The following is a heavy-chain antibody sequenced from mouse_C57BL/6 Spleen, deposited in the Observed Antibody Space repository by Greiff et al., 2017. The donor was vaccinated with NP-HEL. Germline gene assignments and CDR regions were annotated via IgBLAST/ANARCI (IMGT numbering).Heavy chain of an antibody. Sequence: QVQLKASDAELVKPGASVKISCKVSGYTFTDHTIHWMKQRPEQGLEWIGYIYPRDGSTKYNEKFKGKATLTADKSSSTAYMQLNSLTSEDSAVYFCARGALYGYDEYYAMDYWGQGTSVTVSS. CDR3: ARGALYGYDEYYAMDY. CDR1: GYTFTDHT. CDR2: IYPRDGST. D-gene: IGHD2-2*01. J-gene: IGHJ4*01. V-gene: IGHV1-78*01.